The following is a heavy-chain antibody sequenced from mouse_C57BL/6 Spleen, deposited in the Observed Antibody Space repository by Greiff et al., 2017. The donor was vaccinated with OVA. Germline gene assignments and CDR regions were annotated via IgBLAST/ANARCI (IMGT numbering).Heavy chain of an antibody. Sequence: EVQRVESGPGLVKPSQSLSLTCSVTGYSITSGYYWNWIRQFPGNKLEWMGYISYDGSNNYNPSLKNRISITRDTSKNQFFLKLNSVTTEDTATYYCAREGITNYFDYWGQGTTLTVSS. J-gene: IGHJ2*01. CDR3: AREGITNYFDY. D-gene: IGHD2-4*01. CDR2: ISYDGSN. V-gene: IGHV3-6*01. CDR1: GYSITSGYY.